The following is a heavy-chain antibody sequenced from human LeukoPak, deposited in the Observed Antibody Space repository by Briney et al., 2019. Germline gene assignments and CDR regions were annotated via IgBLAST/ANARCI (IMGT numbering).Heavy chain of an antibody. CDR2: IIPILGIA. D-gene: IGHD3-22*01. Sequence: SVKVSXKASGGTFSSYTISWVRQAPGQGLEWIGRIIPILGIANYAQKFQGRVTITADKSTSTAYMELSSLRSEDTAVYYCARHQDYYDSSGYPYYFDYWGQGTLVTVSS. CDR3: ARHQDYYDSSGYPYYFDY. V-gene: IGHV1-69*02. CDR1: GGTFSSYT. J-gene: IGHJ4*02.